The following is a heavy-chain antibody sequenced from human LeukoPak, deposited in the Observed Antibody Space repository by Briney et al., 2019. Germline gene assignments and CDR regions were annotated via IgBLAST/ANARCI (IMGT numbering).Heavy chain of an antibody. V-gene: IGHV4-61*08. J-gene: IGHJ6*02. Sequence: PSQTLSLTCTVSGGSISSGDYYWSWIRQPPGKGLEWIGYIYYSGSTNYNPSLKSRVTISVDTSKNQFSLKLSSVTAADTAVYYCARGVPYGDLDYYYGMDVWGQGTTVIVSS. CDR1: GGSISSGDYY. D-gene: IGHD4-17*01. CDR2: IYYSGST. CDR3: ARGVPYGDLDYYYGMDV.